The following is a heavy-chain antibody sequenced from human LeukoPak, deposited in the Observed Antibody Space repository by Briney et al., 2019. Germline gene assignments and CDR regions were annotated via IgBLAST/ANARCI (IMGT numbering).Heavy chain of an antibody. J-gene: IGHJ4*02. Sequence: PGGSLRLSCAASGLTFNNYGMHWVRQAPGKGLEWVAVISYDGSTKYYADSVKGRFTISRDNAKNSLYLQMNSLRAEDTAMYYCARVDPRYSGSYPPPDFDSWGQGTLVTVSS. CDR3: ARVDPRYSGSYPPPDFDS. D-gene: IGHD1-26*01. CDR2: ISYDGSTK. V-gene: IGHV3-30*03. CDR1: GLTFNNYG.